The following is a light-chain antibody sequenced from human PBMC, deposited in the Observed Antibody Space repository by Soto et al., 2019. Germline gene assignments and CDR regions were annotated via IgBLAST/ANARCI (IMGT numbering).Light chain of an antibody. J-gene: IGLJ1*01. Sequence: SYELTQPPSVSVSPGQTARITCYGDVLSEQSSYWYQQKPGQAPVLVISKDRERPSGIPERFSAATSGTTVTLTISGVQSEDEAEYFCQSADISGSSVFGTGTKVTVL. V-gene: IGLV3-25*02. CDR1: VLSEQS. CDR2: KDR. CDR3: QSADISGSSV.